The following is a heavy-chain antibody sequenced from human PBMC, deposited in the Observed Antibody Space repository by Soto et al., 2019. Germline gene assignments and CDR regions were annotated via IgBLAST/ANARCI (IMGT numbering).Heavy chain of an antibody. CDR2: IGTAGDT. CDR3: ARGGDYYGSGSYIPYYYYYMDV. V-gene: IGHV3-13*01. D-gene: IGHD3-10*01. CDR1: GFTFSSYD. Sequence: GGSLRLSCAASGFTFSSYDMHWVRQATGKGLEWVSAIGTAGDTYYPGSVKGRFTISRENAKNSLYLQMNSLRAGDTAVYYCARGGDYYGSGSYIPYYYYYMDVWGKGTTVTVSS. J-gene: IGHJ6*03.